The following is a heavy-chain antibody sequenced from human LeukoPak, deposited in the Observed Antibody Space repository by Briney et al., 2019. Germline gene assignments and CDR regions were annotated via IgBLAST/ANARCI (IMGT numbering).Heavy chain of an antibody. D-gene: IGHD1-26*01. CDR2: IQNSDT. Sequence: PSETLSLTCTVSGGSISTYHWNWIRQPAGKGLEWIGRIQNSDTNYNPSLKSRVIISVDTSKKQFSLKLSSVTAADTAVYYCARRTDRGSDNWFDHWGQGTLVTVSS. CDR3: ARRTDRGSDNWFDH. J-gene: IGHJ5*02. CDR1: GGSISTYH. V-gene: IGHV4-4*07.